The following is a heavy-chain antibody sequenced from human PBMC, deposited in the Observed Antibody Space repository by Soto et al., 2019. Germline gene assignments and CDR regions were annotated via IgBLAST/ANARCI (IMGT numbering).Heavy chain of an antibody. D-gene: IGHD2-15*01. V-gene: IGHV3-33*01. CDR1: GFTFSSYG. CDR2: IWYDGSNK. J-gene: IGHJ5*02. Sequence: GGSLRLSCAASGFTFSSYGMHWVRQAPGKGLEWVAVIWYDGSNKYYADSVKGRFTISRDNSKNTLYLQMNSLRAEDTAVYYCARDRCRGGSCYLRGGFDPWGQGTRVTVSS. CDR3: ARDRCRGGSCYLRGGFDP.